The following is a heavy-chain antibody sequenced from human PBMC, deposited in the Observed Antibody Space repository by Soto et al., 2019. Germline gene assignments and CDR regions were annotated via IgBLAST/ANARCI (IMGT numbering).Heavy chain of an antibody. J-gene: IGHJ4*02. V-gene: IGHV1-69*13. CDR1: GGIFSSYA. CDR3: ARVGGVGAPPGADF. CDR2: VIPILGQA. D-gene: IGHD1-26*01. Sequence: SVKVSCKASGGIFSSYAISWLRQAPGQGLEWMGAVIPILGQAYYAQNFQDRVTITADESTRTAYMDLISLRSDDTAVYFCARVGGVGAPPGADFWGQGTLVTVSS.